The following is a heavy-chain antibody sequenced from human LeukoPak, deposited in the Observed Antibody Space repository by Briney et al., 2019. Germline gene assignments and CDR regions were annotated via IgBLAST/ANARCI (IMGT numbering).Heavy chain of an antibody. V-gene: IGHV3-9*01. Sequence: VRSLRLSCAASGFTFDDYAMHWVRQAPGKGLEWVSGISWNIDNIDYADSVRGRFTISRDNAKNSLYLQMNSLRAEDTALYYCAKDYDYGFDYWGQGTLVTVSS. J-gene: IGHJ4*02. CDR3: AKDYDYGFDY. CDR2: ISWNIDNI. CDR1: GFTFDDYA. D-gene: IGHD4-17*01.